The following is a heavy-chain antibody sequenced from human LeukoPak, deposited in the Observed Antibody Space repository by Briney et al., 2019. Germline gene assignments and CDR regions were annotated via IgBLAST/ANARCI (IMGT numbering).Heavy chain of an antibody. D-gene: IGHD6-19*01. CDR3: ARDLVGHYSSGWYNAFDI. J-gene: IGHJ3*02. CDR2: ISADNGNT. V-gene: IGHV1-18*04. Sequence: ASVKVSCKGSGYTLSNHAFSWVRQAPGQGLEWMGWISADNGNTNHAQKFQGRVSLTTDTSTSTAYMELRSLRSDDTAVYYCARDLVGHYSSGWYNAFDIWGQGTMVTVSS. CDR1: GYTLSNHA.